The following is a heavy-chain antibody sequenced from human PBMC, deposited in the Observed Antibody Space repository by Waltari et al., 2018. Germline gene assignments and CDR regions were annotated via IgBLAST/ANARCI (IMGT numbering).Heavy chain of an antibody. J-gene: IGHJ1*01. V-gene: IGHV4-34*01. D-gene: IGHD6-13*01. CDR2: INHSGST. Sequence: QVQLQQWGAGLLKPSETLSLTCAVYGGSFSGYYWSCVAQPPGTGLEWIGEINHSGSTNYNPSLKSRVTISVDTSKNQFSLKLSSVTAADTAVYYCARGKQQLALRSRAEYFQHWGQGTLVTVSS. CDR3: ARGKQQLALRSRAEYFQH. CDR1: GGSFSGYY.